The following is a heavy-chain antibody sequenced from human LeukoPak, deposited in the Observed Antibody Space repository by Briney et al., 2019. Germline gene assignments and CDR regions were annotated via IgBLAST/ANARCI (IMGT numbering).Heavy chain of an antibody. J-gene: IGHJ4*02. V-gene: IGHV3-30-3*01. CDR2: ISYDGSNK. CDR3: ARDLVGFDY. Sequence: GRSLRLSCAASGFTFSSYAMHWVRQAPGKGLEWVAVISYDGSNKYYADSVKGRFTISRDNAKNSLYLQMNSLRAEDTAVYYCARDLVGFDYWGQGTLVTVSS. CDR1: GFTFSSYA. D-gene: IGHD6-6*01.